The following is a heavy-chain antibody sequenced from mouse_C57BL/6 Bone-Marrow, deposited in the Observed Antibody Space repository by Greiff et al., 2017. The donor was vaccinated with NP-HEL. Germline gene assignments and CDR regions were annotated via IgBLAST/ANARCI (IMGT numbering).Heavy chain of an antibody. V-gene: IGHV1-59*01. CDR2: IDPSDSYT. J-gene: IGHJ2*01. Sequence: QVHVKQPGAELVRPGTSVKLSCKASGYTFTSYWMHWVKQRPGQGLEWIGVIDPSDSYTNYNQKFKGKATLTVDTSSSTAYMQLSSLTSEDSAVYYCARRRSYYFDYWGQGTTLTVSS. CDR1: GYTFTSYW. CDR3: ARRRSYYFDY. D-gene: IGHD1-1*01.